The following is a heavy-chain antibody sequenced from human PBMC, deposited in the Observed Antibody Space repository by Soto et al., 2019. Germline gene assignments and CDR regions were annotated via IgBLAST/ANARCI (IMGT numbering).Heavy chain of an antibody. V-gene: IGHV3-11*01. CDR3: ARRGPLNNIEVVPDYFGLDV. CDR2: ISSGGSSK. J-gene: IGHJ6*02. D-gene: IGHD2-15*01. Sequence: QEQLVESGGGLVKPGGSLRLSCEASGFTFRDYYMSWIRQAPGKGLEWISYISSGGSSKFYTESVKGRFTISRDIAKNSLYLQMDGLRVEDTGVYFCARRGPLNNIEVVPDYFGLDVWGQGTTVTVS. CDR1: GFTFRDYY.